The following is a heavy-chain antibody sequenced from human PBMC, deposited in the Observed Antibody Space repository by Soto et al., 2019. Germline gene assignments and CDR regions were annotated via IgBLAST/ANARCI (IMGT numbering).Heavy chain of an antibody. Sequence: GASVKVSCKASGGTFSSYTISWVRQAPGQGLEWMGRIIPILGIANYAQKFKGRVTITADKSTSTAYMELSSLRSEDTAVHYCTVYSNYNWFDPWGQGTLVTVSS. CDR3: TVYSNYNWFDP. V-gene: IGHV1-69*02. J-gene: IGHJ5*02. CDR1: GGTFSSYT. CDR2: IIPILGIA. D-gene: IGHD4-4*01.